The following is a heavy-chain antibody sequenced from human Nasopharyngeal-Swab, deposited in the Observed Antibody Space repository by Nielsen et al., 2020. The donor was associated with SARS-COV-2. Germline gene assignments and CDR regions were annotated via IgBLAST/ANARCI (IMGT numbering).Heavy chain of an antibody. J-gene: IGHJ1*01. CDR2: INHSGST. V-gene: IGHV4-34*01. CDR1: GGSFSGYY. Sequence: SETLSLTCAVYGGSFSGYYWSWIRQPPGEGLEWIGEINHSGSTNYNPSLKSRVTISVDTSKNQFSLKLSSVTAADTAVYYCARGRYSSSPREYFQHWGQGTLVTVSS. CDR3: ARGRYSSSPREYFQH. D-gene: IGHD6-6*01.